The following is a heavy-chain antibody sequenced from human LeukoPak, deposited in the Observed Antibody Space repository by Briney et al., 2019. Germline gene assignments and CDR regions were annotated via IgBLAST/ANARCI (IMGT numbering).Heavy chain of an antibody. CDR2: ITYSGST. CDR1: GGSISSRGYY. CDR3: ARDRGPYGSTAGHFDY. J-gene: IGHJ4*02. V-gene: IGHV4-39*07. Sequence: SETLSLTCTVSGGSISSRGYYWGWIRQPPGKGLEWIGTITYSGSTYFSPSVKSRVTISVDTSKNQLSLKLSSVTAADTAVYCCARDRGPYGSTAGHFDYWGQGTLVTVSS. D-gene: IGHD5/OR15-5a*01.